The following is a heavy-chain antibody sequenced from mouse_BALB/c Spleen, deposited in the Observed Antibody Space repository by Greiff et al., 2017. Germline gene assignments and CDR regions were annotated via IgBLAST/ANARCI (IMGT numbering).Heavy chain of an antibody. CDR3: ARAGPCYAMDY. CDR1: GFSFTGYG. J-gene: IGHJ4*01. V-gene: IGHV2-6-7*01. CDR2: IWGDGST. Sequence: VMLVESGPGLVAPSQSLSITCTASGFSFTGYGVNWVRQPPGKGLEWLGMIWGDGSTDYNSALKSRLSISKDNSKNQVFVKMTSLQTDDTARYYCARAGPCYAMDYWGQGTSVTVSS. D-gene: IGHD3-1*01.